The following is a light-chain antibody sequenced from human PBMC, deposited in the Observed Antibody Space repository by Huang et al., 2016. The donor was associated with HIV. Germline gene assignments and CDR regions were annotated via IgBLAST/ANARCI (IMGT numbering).Light chain of an antibody. CDR3: QQYQSVPWT. V-gene: IGKV1-NL1*01. CDR1: QGISKS. CDR2: ATS. Sequence: DIQMTQSPSSLSASLGDRVTLLCRASQGISKSLAWYQHKPGKAPKLLLYATSKLESGVPSRFSGSGSGTHYTLTISTLQPEDLATYYCQQYQSVPWTFGQGTKVAI. J-gene: IGKJ1*01.